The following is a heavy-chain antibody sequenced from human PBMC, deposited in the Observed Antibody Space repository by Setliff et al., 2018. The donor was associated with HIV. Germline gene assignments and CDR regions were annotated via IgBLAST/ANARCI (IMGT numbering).Heavy chain of an antibody. D-gene: IGHD6-19*01. CDR2: IYHSEYT. Sequence: NPSETLSLTCAVSGGSISSDNWWTWVRQPPGKGLEWIGEIYHSEYTNYNASLKSRVSMSVDTSKNQFSLKLSSVTAADTAVYYCARGLPWRGAVAGNWYFDLWGRGTLVTVSS. J-gene: IGHJ2*01. CDR3: ARGLPWRGAVAGNWYFDL. CDR1: GGSISSDNW. V-gene: IGHV4-4*02.